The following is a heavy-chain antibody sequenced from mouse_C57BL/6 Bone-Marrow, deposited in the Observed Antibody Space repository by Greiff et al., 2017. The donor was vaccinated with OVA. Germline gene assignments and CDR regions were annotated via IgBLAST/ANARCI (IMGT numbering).Heavy chain of an antibody. CDR3: ARDYDYDLYFDY. Sequence: QVQLQQSGAELVRPGASVKLSCKASGYTFTDYYINWVKQRPGQGLEWIARIYPGSGNTYYNEKFKGKATLTAEKSSSTAYMQLSSLTSEDSAVYFCARDYDYDLYFDYWGQGTTLTVSS. V-gene: IGHV1-76*01. CDR2: IYPGSGNT. CDR1: GYTFTDYY. J-gene: IGHJ2*01. D-gene: IGHD2-4*01.